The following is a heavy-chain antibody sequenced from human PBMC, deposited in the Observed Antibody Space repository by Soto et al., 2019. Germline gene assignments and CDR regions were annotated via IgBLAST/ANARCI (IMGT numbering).Heavy chain of an antibody. CDR3: ARHHYYCNHHYYRMAV. D-gene: IGHD3-22*01. CDR1: GDSISSSNW. J-gene: IGHJ6*02. Sequence: SENLPLTCAVSGDSISSSNWWSWVRQPPGKGLEWIGEILHDGSTNNNPSLKSRVTISADKSRNQFSLKLTFVTAADTAVYYCARHHYYCNHHYYRMAVRGQGSTVTVSS. V-gene: IGHV4-4*02. CDR2: ILHDGST.